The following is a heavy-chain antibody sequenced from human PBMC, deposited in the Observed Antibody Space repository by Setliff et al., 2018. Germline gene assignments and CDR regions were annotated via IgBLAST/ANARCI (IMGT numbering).Heavy chain of an antibody. Sequence: PGGSLRLSCAASGFTFSSHGMHWVRQAPGKGLEWVAVIWYDGTTKYYADSVKGRFTISRDNSENTLYLQMNSLRAEDTGVYYCAKDHCGGDCFPRGYGMDVWGQGTTVTVSS. J-gene: IGHJ6*02. D-gene: IGHD2-21*02. CDR3: AKDHCGGDCFPRGYGMDV. V-gene: IGHV3-33*06. CDR1: GFTFSSHG. CDR2: IWYDGTTK.